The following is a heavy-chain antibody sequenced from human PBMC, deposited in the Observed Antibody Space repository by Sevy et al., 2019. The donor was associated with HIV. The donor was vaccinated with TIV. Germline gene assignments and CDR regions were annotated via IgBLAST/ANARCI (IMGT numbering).Heavy chain of an antibody. Sequence: GGSLRLACVASEINFKTYKINWVRQTPGKGLEWVSSISFSGNYIYYADFAKGRFTISRDNARNSLYLQMISLTAEDTAVYYCATSSGWALDYWGQGTLVTVSS. V-gene: IGHV3-21*01. CDR3: ATSSGWALDY. J-gene: IGHJ4*02. CDR1: EINFKTYK. D-gene: IGHD6-19*01. CDR2: ISFSGNYI.